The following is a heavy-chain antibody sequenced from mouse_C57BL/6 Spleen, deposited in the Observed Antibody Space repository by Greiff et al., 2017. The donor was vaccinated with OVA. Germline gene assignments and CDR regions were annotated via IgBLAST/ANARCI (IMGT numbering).Heavy chain of an antibody. Sequence: QVQLQQPGAELVKPGASVKLSCKASGYTFTSYWMQWVKQRPGQGLEWIGEIDPSDSYTNYNQKFKGKATLTVDTSSSTASMQLSSLTSEDSAVYYCARLRYFDVWGTGTTVTVSS. J-gene: IGHJ1*03. CDR3: ARLRYFDV. CDR1: GYTFTSYW. V-gene: IGHV1-50*01. CDR2: IDPSDSYT.